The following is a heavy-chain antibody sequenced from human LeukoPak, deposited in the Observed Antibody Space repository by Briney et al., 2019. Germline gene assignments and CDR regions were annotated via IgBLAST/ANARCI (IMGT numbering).Heavy chain of an antibody. V-gene: IGHV3-20*04. J-gene: IGHJ6*03. D-gene: IGHD3-16*01. CDR3: ARRWAWRVYYMDV. CDR2: INWNGGSK. Sequence: GGSLRLSCAASGFAFDDHGMSWVRQAPGKGLEWVCGINWNGGSKGYADSVKGRFTISRDNAKNSLFLQMNSLRVEDTAVYYCARRWAWRVYYMDVWGKGTTVTISS. CDR1: GFAFDDHG.